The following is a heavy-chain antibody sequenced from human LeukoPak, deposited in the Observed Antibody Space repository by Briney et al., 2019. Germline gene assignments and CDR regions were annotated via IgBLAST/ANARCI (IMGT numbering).Heavy chain of an antibody. V-gene: IGHV1-2*02. J-gene: IGHJ4*02. CDR3: ARDRPYDILTGHLGGLDY. D-gene: IGHD3-9*01. CDR2: INPNSGGT. Sequence: ASVKVSCKASGYTFTGYYMHWVRQAPGQGLEWMGWINPNSGGTNYAQKFQGRVTMTRDTSISTAYMELSRLRSDDTAVYYCARDRPYDILTGHLGGLDYWGQGTLVTVSS. CDR1: GYTFTGYY.